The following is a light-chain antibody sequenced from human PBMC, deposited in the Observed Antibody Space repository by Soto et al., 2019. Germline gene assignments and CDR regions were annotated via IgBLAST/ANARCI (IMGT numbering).Light chain of an antibody. CDR3: QQYNNWPLT. CDR2: GAS. Sequence: EILMTQSPATLSVSPGERATLSCRASQSVNSDLAWYQQKPGQAPSLLIYGASTRATGFPARFSGSGSGTEFTLTISSLQSEDFALYYCQQYNNWPLTFGGGTKVDIK. CDR1: QSVNSD. J-gene: IGKJ4*01. V-gene: IGKV3-15*01.